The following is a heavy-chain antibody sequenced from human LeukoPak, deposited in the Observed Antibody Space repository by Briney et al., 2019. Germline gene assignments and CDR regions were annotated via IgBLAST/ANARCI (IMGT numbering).Heavy chain of an antibody. J-gene: IGHJ3*01. V-gene: IGHV1-2*02. CDR2: INPNNGDT. D-gene: IGHD1-14*01. CDR3: AREAGDNAYDF. Sequence: ASVKVSCKASGYTFTAFYFHWVRQAPGQGLECMGWINPNNGDTRYAQNFQGRVTMTRDTSITTVYLELSSLRSDDMAIYYCAREAGDNAYDFWGPGTMVTVSS. CDR1: GYTFTAFY.